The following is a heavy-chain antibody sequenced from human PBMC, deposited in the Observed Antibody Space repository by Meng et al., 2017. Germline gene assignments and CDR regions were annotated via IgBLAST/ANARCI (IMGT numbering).Heavy chain of an antibody. CDR2: IIPIFGTA. CDR1: GGTFSSYA. CDR3: AREGPCGGDCSGFDY. J-gene: IGHJ4*02. V-gene: IGHV1-69*01. Sequence: VQLWQSGAEVKKPGASVKVSCKASGGTFSSYAISWVRQAPGQGLEWMGGIIPIFGTANYAQKFQGRVTITADESTSTAYMELSSLRSEDTAVYYCAREGPCGGDCSGFDYWGQGTLVTVSS. D-gene: IGHD2-21*02.